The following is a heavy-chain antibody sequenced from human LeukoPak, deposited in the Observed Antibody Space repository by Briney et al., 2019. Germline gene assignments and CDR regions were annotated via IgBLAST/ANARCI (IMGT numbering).Heavy chain of an antibody. D-gene: IGHD3-9*01. V-gene: IGHV4-34*01. CDR1: GGSFNGYY. CDR2: INHSGST. Sequence: SETLSLTCAVYGGSFNGYYWSRIRQPPGKGLEWIGEINHSGSTNYNPSLKSRVTISVDTSKNQFSLKLSSVTAADTAVYYCARWVLTGYYVDYWGQGTLVTVSS. CDR3: ARWVLTGYYVDY. J-gene: IGHJ4*02.